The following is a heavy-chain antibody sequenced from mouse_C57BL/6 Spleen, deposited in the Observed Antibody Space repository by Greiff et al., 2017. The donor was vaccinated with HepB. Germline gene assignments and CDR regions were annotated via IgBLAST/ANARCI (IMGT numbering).Heavy chain of an antibody. Sequence: EVQLQQSGPELVKPGDSVKISCKASGYSFTGYFMNWVMQSHGKSLEWIGRINPYNGDTFYNQKFKGKATLTVDKSSSTAHMELRSLTSEDSAVYYCARSGTYEYDFDYWGQGTTLTVSS. V-gene: IGHV1-20*01. D-gene: IGHD2-4*01. CDR1: GYSFTGYF. J-gene: IGHJ2*01. CDR3: ARSGTYEYDFDY. CDR2: INPYNGDT.